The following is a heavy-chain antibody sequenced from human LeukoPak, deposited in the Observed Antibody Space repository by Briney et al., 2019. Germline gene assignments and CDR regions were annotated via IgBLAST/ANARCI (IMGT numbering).Heavy chain of an antibody. CDR2: ISSSSSYI. D-gene: IGHD3-22*01. Sequence: GGSLRLSCAASGFTFSSYSMNWVRQAPGKGLEWVSSISSSSSYIYYADSVKGRFTISRDNAKNSLYLQMNSLRAEDTAVYYCASLSPYYDSSGYHGDFDYWGQGTLVTVSS. CDR3: ASLSPYYDSSGYHGDFDY. CDR1: GFTFSSYS. J-gene: IGHJ4*02. V-gene: IGHV3-21*01.